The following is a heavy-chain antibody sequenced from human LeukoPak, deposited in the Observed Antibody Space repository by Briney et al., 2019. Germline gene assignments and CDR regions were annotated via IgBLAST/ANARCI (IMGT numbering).Heavy chain of an antibody. CDR3: ARDGYNLELDY. V-gene: IGHV3-11*01. D-gene: IGHD5-24*01. Sequence: GGSLRLSCAASGFTFSDYYMSWIRQAPGKGLEGISYLSSRGTTKYDADSVKGRFTISRDNAKNSLYLQMDSLRAEDTAVYYCARDGYNLELDYWGQGTLVTVSS. CDR2: LSSRGTTK. J-gene: IGHJ4*02. CDR1: GFTFSDYY.